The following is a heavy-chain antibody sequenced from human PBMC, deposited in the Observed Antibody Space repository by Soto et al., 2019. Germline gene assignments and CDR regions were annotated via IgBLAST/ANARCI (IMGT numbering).Heavy chain of an antibody. J-gene: IGHJ4*02. V-gene: IGHV4-34*01. CDR3: ANGSTRGYYFAY. CDR1: GGSFSGYY. Sequence: QVQLQQWGAGLLKPSETLSLTCAVYGGSFSGYYWSWIRQPPGKGLEWIGEINHSGSTNYNPSLKSRVTISVDTSKNQFSLELSSVTGGDTAVYYCANGSTRGYYFAYWGQGTLVPVSS. D-gene: IGHD3-16*01. CDR2: INHSGST.